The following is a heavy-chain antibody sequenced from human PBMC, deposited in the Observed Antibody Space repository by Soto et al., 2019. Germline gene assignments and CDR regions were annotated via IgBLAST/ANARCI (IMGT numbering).Heavy chain of an antibody. CDR1: GFTFSSYW. V-gene: IGHV3-7*01. CDR3: ARDSLIPWFGALFPYYYYGMDV. J-gene: IGHJ6*02. D-gene: IGHD3-10*01. Sequence: PGGSLRLSCAASGFTFSSYWMSWVCQAPGKGLEWVANIKQDGSEKYYVDSVKGRFTISRDNAKNSLYLQMNSLRAEDTAVYYCARDSLIPWFGALFPYYYYGMDVWGQGTTVTVSS. CDR2: IKQDGSEK.